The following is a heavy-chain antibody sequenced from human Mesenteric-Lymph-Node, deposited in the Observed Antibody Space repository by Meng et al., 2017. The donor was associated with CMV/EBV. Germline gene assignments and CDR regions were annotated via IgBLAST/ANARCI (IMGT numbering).Heavy chain of an antibody. J-gene: IGHJ6*02. CDR1: GFSLSTSGVG. Sequence: SGPTLVKPTQTLTLTCTFSGFSLSTSGVGVGWIRQPPGKALEWLALIYWNDDKRYSPSLKSRLTITKDTSKNQVVLTMTNMDPVDTATYYCAHKFLPDLSSSWGDYYYYYGMDVWGQGTTVTVSS. CDR2: IYWNDDK. D-gene: IGHD6-13*01. V-gene: IGHV2-5*01. CDR3: AHKFLPDLSSSWGDYYYYYGMDV.